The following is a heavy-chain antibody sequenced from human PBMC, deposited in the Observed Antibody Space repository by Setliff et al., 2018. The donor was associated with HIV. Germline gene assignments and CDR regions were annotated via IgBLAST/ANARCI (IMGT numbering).Heavy chain of an antibody. CDR3: AREGLWFRELSGAHDF. Sequence: TLSLTCNVSGASISSGGYYWSWIRQQPGKGLEWLGNIYDSGTTHYSPSLKSRIAISMDTSNNQFSLRLSSVTAADTAIYYCAREGLWFRELSGAHDFWGQGTLVTVSS. CDR1: GASISSGGYY. D-gene: IGHD3-10*01. J-gene: IGHJ4*02. V-gene: IGHV4-31*03. CDR2: IYDSGTT.